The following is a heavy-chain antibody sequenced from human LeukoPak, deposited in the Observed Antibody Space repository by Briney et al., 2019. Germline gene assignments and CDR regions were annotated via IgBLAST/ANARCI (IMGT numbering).Heavy chain of an antibody. J-gene: IGHJ1*01. CDR1: GGSFSGYY. D-gene: IGHD5-24*01. Sequence: PSETLSLTCAVYGGSFSGYYWSWIRQPPGKGLEWIGEINHSGSTNYNPSLKSRVTISVDTSKNQFSLKLSSVTAADTAVYHCARGAERDFQHWGQGTLVTVSS. V-gene: IGHV4-34*01. CDR2: INHSGST. CDR3: ARGAERDFQH.